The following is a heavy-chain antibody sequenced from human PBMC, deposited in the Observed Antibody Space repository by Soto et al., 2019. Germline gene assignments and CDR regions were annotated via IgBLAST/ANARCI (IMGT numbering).Heavy chain of an antibody. V-gene: IGHV4-39*01. CDR2: IYYSGST. J-gene: IGHJ6*02. D-gene: IGHD6-6*01. Sequence: PSETLSLTCTVSGGSISSSSYYWGWIRQPPGKGLEWIGSIYYSGSTYYNPSLKSRVTISVDTSKNQFSLKLSSVTAADTAVYYCANTGGQLFAYYYYGMDVWGQGTTVTVSS. CDR1: GGSISSSSYY. CDR3: ANTGGQLFAYYYYGMDV.